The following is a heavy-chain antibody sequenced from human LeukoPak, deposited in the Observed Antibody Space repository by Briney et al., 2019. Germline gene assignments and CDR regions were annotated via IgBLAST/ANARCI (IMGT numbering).Heavy chain of an antibody. Sequence: GGSLRLSCAPSGFTLSGYAMSWGRQAPGGGVEWVSPIIRAGGSTYYAGSVKGRFTISRDNSKNTLYLQINSPSAEDRAGHYCAKSKQRLVRVDYFFYMDVWGKGTTVTVSS. D-gene: IGHD6-25*01. CDR1: GFTLSGYA. J-gene: IGHJ6*03. CDR2: IIRAGGST. V-gene: IGHV3-23*01. CDR3: AKSKQRLVRVDYFFYMDV.